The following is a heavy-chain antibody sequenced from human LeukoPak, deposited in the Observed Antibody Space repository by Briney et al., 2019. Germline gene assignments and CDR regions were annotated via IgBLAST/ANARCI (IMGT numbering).Heavy chain of an antibody. CDR2: IYYSGST. CDR1: GVSISSSSYY. D-gene: IGHD6-13*01. V-gene: IGHV4-39*01. Sequence: PSETLSLTCTVSGVSISSSSYYWGWIRQPPGKGRDWIGSIYYSGSTYYNPSLKSRVTISVDTSKNQFPLKLRSLTAADTAVYYCARRSLVEVLAFPGIAAAGTLDYWGQGTLLTVPS. J-gene: IGHJ4*02. CDR3: ARRSLVEVLAFPGIAAAGTLDY.